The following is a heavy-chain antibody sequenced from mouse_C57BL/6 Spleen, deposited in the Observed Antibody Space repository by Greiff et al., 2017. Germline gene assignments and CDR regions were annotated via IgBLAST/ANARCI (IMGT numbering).Heavy chain of an antibody. J-gene: IGHJ1*03. V-gene: IGHV5-17*01. CDR1: GFTFTDYG. CDR2: ISSGSSTI. CDR3: GKVYWYFDV. Sequence: EVQLVESGGGLVKPGGSLKLSCAASGFTFTDYGMHWVRQAPEKGLEWVAYISSGSSTIYYAETVKGRYTISRDNANNPLFLQLTSLRSEDSARDYCGKVYWYFDVWGTGTTVTVSS.